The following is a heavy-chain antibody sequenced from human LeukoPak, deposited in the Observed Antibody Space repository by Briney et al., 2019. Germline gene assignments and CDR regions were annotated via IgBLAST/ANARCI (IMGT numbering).Heavy chain of an antibody. CDR3: ARGADYDILTGYALGY. CDR2: IYYSGST. V-gene: IGHV4-59*01. D-gene: IGHD3-9*01. Sequence: SETLSLTCTVSGGSLSSYYWSWIRQPPGKGPEWIGYIYYSGSTNYNPSLKSRVTISVDTSKNQFSLKLSSVTAADTAVYYCARGADYDILTGYALGYWGQGTLVTVSS. CDR1: GGSLSSYY. J-gene: IGHJ4*02.